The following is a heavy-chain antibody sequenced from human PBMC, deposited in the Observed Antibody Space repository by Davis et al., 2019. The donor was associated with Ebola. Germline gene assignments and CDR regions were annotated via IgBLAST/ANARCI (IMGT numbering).Heavy chain of an antibody. CDR3: AREGSSEWYHWKDY. Sequence: PGGSLRLSCAASGFTFSSYDMHWVRQATGKGLEWVSAIGTAGDTYYPGSVKGRFTISRENAKNSLYLQMNSLRDEDTAVYYCAREGSSEWYHWKDYWGQGTLVTVSS. CDR2: IGTAGDT. J-gene: IGHJ4*02. CDR1: GFTFSSYD. D-gene: IGHD1-1*01. V-gene: IGHV3-13*01.